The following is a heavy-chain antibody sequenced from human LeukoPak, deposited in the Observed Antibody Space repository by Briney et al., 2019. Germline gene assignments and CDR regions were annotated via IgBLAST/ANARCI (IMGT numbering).Heavy chain of an antibody. CDR1: GFTFSSYS. D-gene: IGHD3-9*01. J-gene: IGHJ4*02. V-gene: IGHV3-21*01. CDR3: ARDLSSYDILTGSLDY. CDR2: ICSSSSYI. Sequence: GGSLRLSCAASGFTFSSYSMNWVRQAPGKGLEWVSSICSSSSYIYYADSVKGRFTISRDNAKNSLYLQMNSLRAEDTAVYYCARDLSSYDILTGSLDYWGQGTLVTVSS.